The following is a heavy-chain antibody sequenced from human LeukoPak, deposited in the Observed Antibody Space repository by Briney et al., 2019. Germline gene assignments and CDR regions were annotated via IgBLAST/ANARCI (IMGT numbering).Heavy chain of an antibody. CDR1: GFTFSSYW. J-gene: IGHJ4*02. Sequence: PGGSLRLSCTASGFTFSSYWVHWVRQSQEKRLVWVSRINEDGRVTDYADSVKGRFTISRDNAKNSLYLQMNSLRVEDTAVYYCARGNAGVKGAGTGFDYWGQGTLVTVSS. CDR2: INEDGRVT. D-gene: IGHD6-19*01. CDR3: ARGNAGVKGAGTGFDY. V-gene: IGHV3-74*01.